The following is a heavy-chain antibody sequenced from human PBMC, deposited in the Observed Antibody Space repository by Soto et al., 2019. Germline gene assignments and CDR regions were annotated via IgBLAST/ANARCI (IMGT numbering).Heavy chain of an antibody. CDR1: GYTFSNYG. V-gene: IGHV1-18*04. Sequence: QVQLVQSGAEVKEPGASVKVSCKASGYTFSNYGISWVRQAPGQGLEWMGWISPYNGNIKYAQNFQGRVTMTTDTSTSTDYMELRSLRSDDTAVYYCAKEEDSQTLDYWGQGTLVTVSS. CDR3: AKEEDSQTLDY. J-gene: IGHJ4*02. CDR2: ISPYNGNI.